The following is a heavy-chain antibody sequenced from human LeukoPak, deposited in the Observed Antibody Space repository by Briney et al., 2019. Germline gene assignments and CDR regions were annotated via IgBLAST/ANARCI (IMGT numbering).Heavy chain of an antibody. CDR1: GGSVSSGSYY. D-gene: IGHD5-24*01. Sequence: SETLSLTCTVSGGSVSSGSYYWTWIRLPAGKGLEWIGRIYTSGSTNYNPSLKSRVTISVDTSKNQFSLKLRSVTAADTAIYYCARDEDGYNDYWGQGTLVTVSS. V-gene: IGHV4-61*02. CDR2: IYTSGST. J-gene: IGHJ4*02. CDR3: ARDEDGYNDY.